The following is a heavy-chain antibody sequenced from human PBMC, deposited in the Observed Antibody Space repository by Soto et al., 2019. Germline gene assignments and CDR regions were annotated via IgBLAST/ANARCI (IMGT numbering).Heavy chain of an antibody. CDR2: IYYSGST. D-gene: IGHD3-10*01. J-gene: IGHJ6*02. CDR1: GGSISSYY. CDR3: ARIHRSGSYGYYYYYGMDV. Sequence: KTSETLSLTCTVSGGSISSYYWSWIRQPPGKGLEWIGYIYYSGSTNYNPSLKSRVTISVDTSKNQFSLKLSSVTAADTAVYYCARIHRSGSYGYYYYYGMDVWGQGTTVTVSS. V-gene: IGHV4-59*01.